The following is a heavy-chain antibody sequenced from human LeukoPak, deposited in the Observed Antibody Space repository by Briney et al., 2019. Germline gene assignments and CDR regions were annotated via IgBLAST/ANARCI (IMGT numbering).Heavy chain of an antibody. CDR1: GYTFTSYA. D-gene: IGHD6-19*01. CDR2: INAGNGNT. CDR3: ARLLGYSSGWYRFDY. J-gene: IGHJ4*02. Sequence: GGSLRLSCAASGYTFTSYAMHWVRQAPGQRLEWMGWINAGNGNTKYSQKFQGRVTITRDTSASTAYMELSSLRSEDTAVYYCARLLGYSSGWYRFDYWGQGTLVTVSS. V-gene: IGHV1-3*01.